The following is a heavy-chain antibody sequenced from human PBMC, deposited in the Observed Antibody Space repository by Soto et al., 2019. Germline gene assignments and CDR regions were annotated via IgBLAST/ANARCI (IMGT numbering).Heavy chain of an antibody. CDR1: GGSISSYY. D-gene: IGHD1-26*01. V-gene: IGHV4-59*01. J-gene: IGHJ6*02. CDR2: IYYSGST. CDR3: ASGSYWGSYYYYGMDV. Sequence: PSQTLSLTCTVSGGSISSYYWSWIRQPPGKGLEWIGYIYYSGSTNYNPSLKSRVTISVDTSKNQFSLKLSSVTAADTAVYYCASGSYWGSYYYYGMDVWGQGTTVTVSS.